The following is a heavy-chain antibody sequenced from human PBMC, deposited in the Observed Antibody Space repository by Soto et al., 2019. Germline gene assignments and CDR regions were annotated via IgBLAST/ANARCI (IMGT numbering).Heavy chain of an antibody. Sequence: PSETLSLTCTVSGGSISETTWWSWVRQPPGKGLEWIGDISYSGSANYNPSLKSRVTMSVDRSKNQISLILTSVTAADTAVYYCQLTRGGLFIMDVWGQGTTVTVSS. V-gene: IGHV4-4*02. J-gene: IGHJ6*02. CDR3: QLTRGGLFIMDV. D-gene: IGHD7-27*01. CDR2: ISYSGSA. CDR1: GGSISETTW.